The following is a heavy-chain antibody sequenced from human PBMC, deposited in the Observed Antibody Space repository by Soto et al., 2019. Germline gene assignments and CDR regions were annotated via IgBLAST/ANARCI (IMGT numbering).Heavy chain of an antibody. CDR3: APLYWAASGTRYDFDF. V-gene: IGHV2-5*02. J-gene: IGHJ4*02. CDR1: GFSFTTDGMG. D-gene: IGHD6-13*01. Sequence: QITLKESGPTLVKPTQTLTLTCTFSGFSFTTDGMGVGWIRQPPGKALEWLALIYWDDDKRYSPSLKSSRTITTDASSTKVVLTLTNMDRADAATYYCAPLYWAASGTRYDFDFWGQGTLVTVSS. CDR2: IYWDDDK.